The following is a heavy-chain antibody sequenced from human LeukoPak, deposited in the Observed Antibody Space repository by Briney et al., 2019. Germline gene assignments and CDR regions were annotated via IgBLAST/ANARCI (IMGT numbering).Heavy chain of an antibody. D-gene: IGHD1-26*01. CDR1: GFTFSSYA. Sequence: GGSLRLSCPASGFTFSSYAMSWVRQAPGKGLEWVSDINGSGDRTYYADSVKGRFTISRENSKNTLYLQMKSLRAEDTAVYYCAKERAGATFYYYYYMDVWGKGTTVTISS. CDR3: AKERAGATFYYYYYMDV. CDR2: INGSGDRT. V-gene: IGHV3-23*01. J-gene: IGHJ6*03.